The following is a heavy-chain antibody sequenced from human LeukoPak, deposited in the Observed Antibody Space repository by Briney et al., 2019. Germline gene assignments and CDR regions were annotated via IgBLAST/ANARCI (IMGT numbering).Heavy chain of an antibody. CDR1: GFAFNNYV. Sequence: GGSLRLSCAASGFAFNNYVMTWVRQAPGKGLDWFSAISGSGDSTYYADSVKGRFTISRDSSKSTLYLQMTSLTAEDTAVYYCAKGSGASRPYYLDHWGRGTLVTVSS. D-gene: IGHD3-10*01. CDR2: ISGSGDST. J-gene: IGHJ4*02. V-gene: IGHV3-23*01. CDR3: AKGSGASRPYYLDH.